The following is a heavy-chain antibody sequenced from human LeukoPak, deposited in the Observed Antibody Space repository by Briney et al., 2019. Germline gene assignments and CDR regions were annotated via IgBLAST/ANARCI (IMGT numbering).Heavy chain of an antibody. CDR3: ARVPLSTECTGGSCYEREFDY. V-gene: IGHV1-2*02. CDR2: INPNSGGT. Sequence: ASVKVSCKASRYTFARYYMHWVRQAPGQVLEWMGWINPNSGGTNYAQRFQGRVTMTRDTSISTAYMELNRLRSDDTAVYYCARVPLSTECTGGSCYEREFDYWGQGTLVSVSS. J-gene: IGHJ4*02. CDR1: RYTFARYY. D-gene: IGHD2-15*01.